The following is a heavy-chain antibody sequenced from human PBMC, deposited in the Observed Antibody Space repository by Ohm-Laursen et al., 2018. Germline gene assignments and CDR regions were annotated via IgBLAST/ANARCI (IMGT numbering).Heavy chain of an antibody. J-gene: IGHJ6*02. CDR1: GYTFSTYG. CDR2: ISAYNGHT. D-gene: IGHD1-14*01. V-gene: IGHV1-18*01. Sequence: GSSVKVSCKASGYTFSTYGISWARQAPGQGLEWMGWISAYNGHTDYAQMLQGRVTVTTDTSTTTAYMELRSLRSDDTAVYYCARAESRGLDVWGQGTTVTVPS. CDR3: ARAESRGLDV.